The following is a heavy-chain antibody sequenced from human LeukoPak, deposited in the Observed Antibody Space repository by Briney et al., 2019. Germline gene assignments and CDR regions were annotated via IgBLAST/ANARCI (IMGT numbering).Heavy chain of an antibody. D-gene: IGHD4-17*01. Sequence: SETLSLTCTVSGGSISSYYWSWIRQPAGKGLEWIGRIYTSGSTNYNPSLKSRVTMSVDTSKNQFPLKLSSVTAADTAVYYCARDGVYGDYFGYYYYYMDVWGKGTTVTVSS. V-gene: IGHV4-4*07. CDR1: GGSISSYY. CDR3: ARDGVYGDYFGYYYYYMDV. J-gene: IGHJ6*03. CDR2: IYTSGST.